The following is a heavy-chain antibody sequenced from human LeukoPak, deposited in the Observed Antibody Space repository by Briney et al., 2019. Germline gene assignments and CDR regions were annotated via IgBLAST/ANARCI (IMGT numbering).Heavy chain of an antibody. CDR3: ARDLAYYYDRNYD. CDR1: GFTFSIYS. D-gene: IGHD3-22*01. V-gene: IGHV3-21*01. J-gene: IGHJ4*02. Sequence: GGSLRLSCAASGFTFSIYSMNWVRQAPGKGLEWVSSIDSSSYNIHYADSVKGRFTISRDNAQSSVFLQMNSLRAEDTAVYYCARDLAYYYDRNYDWGQGTLVTVSS. CDR2: IDSSSYNI.